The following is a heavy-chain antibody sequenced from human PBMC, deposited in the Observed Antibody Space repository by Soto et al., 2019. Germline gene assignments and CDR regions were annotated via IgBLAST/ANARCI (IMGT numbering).Heavy chain of an antibody. V-gene: IGHV3-74*01. Sequence: EVQLVESGGGFVQPGGSLTLSCAASGFTFSNYWMHWVRQVPGKGLIWVSRMNTDGRKRHYADSVQGRFTISRDNTNNRLHLQMNSLRVDDSGVYYCAKDHSGGNTIDFWGLGTLVTVSS. CDR2: MNTDGRKR. J-gene: IGHJ4*02. CDR3: AKDHSGGNTIDF. D-gene: IGHD2-2*01. CDR1: GFTFSNYW.